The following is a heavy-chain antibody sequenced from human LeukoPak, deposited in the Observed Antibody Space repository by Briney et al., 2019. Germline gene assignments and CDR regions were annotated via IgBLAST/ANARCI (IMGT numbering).Heavy chain of an antibody. J-gene: IGHJ1*01. CDR2: TSWNSGSI. CDR3: AKTGRDGYNYGDFQH. CDR1: GFTFDDYA. Sequence: PGRSLRLSCAASGFTFDDYAMHWVRQAPGKGLEWVSGTSWNSGSIGYADSVKGRFTISRDNAKNSLYLQMNSLRAEDTALYYCAKTGRDGYNYGDFQHWGQGTLVTVSS. D-gene: IGHD5-24*01. V-gene: IGHV3-9*01.